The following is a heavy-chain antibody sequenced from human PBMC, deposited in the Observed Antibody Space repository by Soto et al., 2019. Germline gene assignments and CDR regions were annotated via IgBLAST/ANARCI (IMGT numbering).Heavy chain of an antibody. CDR3: AANYYVISGYYPGVPYGMYV. CDR1: GYTFTSYY. CDR2: INPSGGST. J-gene: IGHJ6*02. V-gene: IGHV1-46*01. Sequence: GASVKVSCKASGYTFTSYYMHWVRHAPGQGLEWMGIINPSGGSTSYAQKFQGRVTMTRDTSTSTAYMELSSLRSEDTAVYYCAANYYVISGYYPGVPYGMYVCGQGTSVIVSS. D-gene: IGHD3-22*01.